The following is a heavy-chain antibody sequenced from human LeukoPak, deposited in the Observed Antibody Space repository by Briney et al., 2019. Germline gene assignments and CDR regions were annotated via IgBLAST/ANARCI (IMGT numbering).Heavy chain of an antibody. CDR2: INPNSGGT. CDR3: ARANALYCSSTSCLFDY. CDR1: GYTFTYYY. V-gene: IGHV1-2*02. D-gene: IGHD2-2*01. J-gene: IGHJ4*02. Sequence: ASVKVSCKAPGYTFTYYYIHWVRQAPGQGLEWMAWINPNSGGTYYAQNFHDRITLTRDTSISTAYVELSRLRSDDTAIYYCARANALYCSSTSCLFDYWGQGTLVTVSS.